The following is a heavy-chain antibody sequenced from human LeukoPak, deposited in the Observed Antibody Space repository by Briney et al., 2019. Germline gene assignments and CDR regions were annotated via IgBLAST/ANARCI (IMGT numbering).Heavy chain of an antibody. V-gene: IGHV4-39*07. Sequence: SETLSLTCTVSGGSISSSSYYWGWIRQPPGKGLEWIGSIYYSGSTYYNPSLKSRVTISVDTSKNQFSLKLSSVTAADTAVYYCARNGAVVVVPAGNWFDPWGQGTLVTVSS. CDR3: ARNGAVVVVPAGNWFDP. J-gene: IGHJ5*02. CDR1: GGSISSSSYY. D-gene: IGHD2-2*01. CDR2: IYYSGST.